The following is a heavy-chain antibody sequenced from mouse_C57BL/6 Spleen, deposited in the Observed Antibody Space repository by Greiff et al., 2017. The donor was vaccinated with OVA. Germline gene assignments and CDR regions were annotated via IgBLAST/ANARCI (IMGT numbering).Heavy chain of an antibody. J-gene: IGHJ1*03. CDR1: GYTFTGYW. CDR2: ILPGSGST. D-gene: IGHD1-1*01. Sequence: VQLQQSGAELMKPGASVKLSCKATGYTFTGYWIEWVKQRPGHGLEWIGEILPGSGSTNYNEKFKGKATFTADTSSNTAYMQLSSLTTEDSAIYYCARRGGYYYGSSYGYFDVWGTGTTVTVSS. CDR3: ARRGGYYYGSSYGYFDV. V-gene: IGHV1-9*01.